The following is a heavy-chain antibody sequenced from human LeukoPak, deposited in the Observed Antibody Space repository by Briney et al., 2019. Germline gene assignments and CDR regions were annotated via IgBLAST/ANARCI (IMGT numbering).Heavy chain of an antibody. CDR2: IKSKADGETI. V-gene: IGHV3-15*07. CDR1: EFTFSSYS. D-gene: IGHD1-20*01. J-gene: IGHJ4*02. CDR3: STLTSRGLSDS. Sequence: PGGSLRLSCAASEFTFSSYSMNWVRQAPGKGPEWVGRIKSKADGETIDYAAPVKGRFTFSRDDSKNMLYLQMNSLKSEDTAVYYCSTLTSRGLSDSWGQGTLVTVSS.